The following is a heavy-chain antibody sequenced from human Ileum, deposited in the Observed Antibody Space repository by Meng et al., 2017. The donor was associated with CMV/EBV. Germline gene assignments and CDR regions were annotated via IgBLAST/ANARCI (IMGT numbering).Heavy chain of an antibody. CDR3: ARAAARGVPVDL. Sequence: QLQLQGPGPRQLPPSETLSRTCSGTGGCLTSSYWTWIRQPAGKGLEWIGRIHPTGTTDDNPSLRSRVSMSLDKSKNQFSLKLTSVTAADTAVYYCARAAARGVPVDLWGQGTLVTVSS. D-gene: IGHD3-10*01. CDR1: GGCLTSSY. V-gene: IGHV4-4*07. CDR2: IHPTGTT. J-gene: IGHJ5*02.